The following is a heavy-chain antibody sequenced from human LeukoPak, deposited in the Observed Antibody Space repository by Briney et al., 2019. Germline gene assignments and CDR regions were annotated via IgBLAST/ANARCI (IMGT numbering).Heavy chain of an antibody. J-gene: IGHJ3*02. CDR2: ISYDGSNK. V-gene: IGHV3-30-3*01. CDR3: ARDLYDFWSGYSNAFVI. CDR1: GFTFSSYA. Sequence: PGRSLRLSCAASGFTFSSYAMHWVRQAPGKGLEWVAVISYDGSNKYYADSVKGRFTISRDNSKNTLYLQMNSLRAEDTAVYYCARDLYDFWSGYSNAFVIWGQGTMVTVSS. D-gene: IGHD3-3*01.